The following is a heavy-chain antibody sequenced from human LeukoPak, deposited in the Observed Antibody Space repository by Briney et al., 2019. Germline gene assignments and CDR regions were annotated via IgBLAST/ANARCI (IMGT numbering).Heavy chain of an antibody. CDR1: GFSFSDNF. CDR3: ARAVATGGTFYHYMDV. D-gene: IGHD1-7*01. Sequence: GGSLRLSCVASGFSFSDNFMSWMRQAPGKGLEWVSYISSSSSTIDYADSVRGRFTIFRDNAKNSPYLQMNNLGAEDTAVYYCARAVATGGTFYHYMDVWGKGTTVSISS. CDR2: ISSSSSTI. V-gene: IGHV3-11*01. J-gene: IGHJ6*03.